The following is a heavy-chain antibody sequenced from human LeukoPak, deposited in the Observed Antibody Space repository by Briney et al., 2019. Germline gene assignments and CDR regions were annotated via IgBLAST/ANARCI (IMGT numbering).Heavy chain of an antibody. Sequence: GGSLRLSCAGSGVTLSRYTMQWVRQAPGKGLEYVSSISSSGGSTYHANSVKGRFTISRDNSKNTLFLQMGSLRAEDMGVYCCARDCFLDGSVIYYYYRDVWGKGTTVSVSS. D-gene: IGHD3-22*01. CDR3: ARDCFLDGSVIYYYYRDV. CDR2: ISSSGGST. CDR1: GVTLSRYT. J-gene: IGHJ6*03. V-gene: IGHV3-64*01.